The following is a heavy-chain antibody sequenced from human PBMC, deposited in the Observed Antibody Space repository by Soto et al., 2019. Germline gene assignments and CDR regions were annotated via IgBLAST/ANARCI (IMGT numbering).Heavy chain of an antibody. CDR3: ARSLRDDILTGYIYPPFSFDY. CDR1: GFTFSSYS. Sequence: GGSLRLSCAASGFTFSSYSMNWVRQAPGKGLEWVSSISSSSSYIYYADSVKGRFTISRDNAKNSLYLQMNSLRAEDTAVYYCARSLRDDILTGYIYPPFSFDYWGQGTLVTVSS. J-gene: IGHJ4*02. D-gene: IGHD3-9*01. CDR2: ISSSSSYI. V-gene: IGHV3-21*01.